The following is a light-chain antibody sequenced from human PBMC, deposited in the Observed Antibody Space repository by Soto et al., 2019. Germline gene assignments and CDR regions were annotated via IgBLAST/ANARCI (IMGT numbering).Light chain of an antibody. V-gene: IGKV3D-15*01. CDR3: QQYNNWPS. CDR1: QSVRTN. Sequence: EVLMTQFPDTVSVTPGETVTLSCGASQSVRTNLAWYQQRPGQAPRLLIHYSSTRATDVPARFSGSGSETEFTLTIRSLQSEDFAVYFCQQYNNWPSFGQGARLEIK. CDR2: YSS. J-gene: IGKJ5*01.